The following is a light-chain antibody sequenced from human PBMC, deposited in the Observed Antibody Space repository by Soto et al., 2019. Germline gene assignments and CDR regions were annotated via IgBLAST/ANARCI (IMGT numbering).Light chain of an antibody. V-gene: IGKV3-20*01. J-gene: IGKJ1*01. CDR1: HNILYSSDNNNY. Sequence: VLTPSPDSLAASLGERATINCKSRHNILYSSDNNNYLAWYQQKPGQAPRLLIYGASNRATGIPDRFSGSGSGTDFTLTISRLEPEDFAVYYCQQYGSSGTFGQGTKVDIK. CDR3: QQYGSSGT. CDR2: GAS.